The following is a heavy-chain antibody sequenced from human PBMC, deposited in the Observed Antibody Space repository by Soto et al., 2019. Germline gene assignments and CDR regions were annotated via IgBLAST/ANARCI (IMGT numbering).Heavy chain of an antibody. CDR3: ARDWEVGGVTNKNWFAP. CDR2: IIPIFGTA. Sequence: QVQLVQSGAEVKKPGSSVKVSCKASGGTFSSYAISWVRQAPGQGLEWMGGIIPIFGTANYAQKFQGRVTITADKPTSTAYMELSSLRSEDTAVYYCARDWEVGGVTNKNWFAPGGQGTLVTVSS. V-gene: IGHV1-69*06. D-gene: IGHD3-16*01. J-gene: IGHJ5*02. CDR1: GGTFSSYA.